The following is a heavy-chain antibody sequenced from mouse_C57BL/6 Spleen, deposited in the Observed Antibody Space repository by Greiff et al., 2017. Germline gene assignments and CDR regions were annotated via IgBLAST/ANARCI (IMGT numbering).Heavy chain of an antibody. CDR2: IYPRSGNT. J-gene: IGHJ1*03. D-gene: IGHD1-1*01. V-gene: IGHV1-81*01. Sequence: VQLQQSGAELARPGASVKLSCKASGYTFTSYGISWVKQRTGQGLEWIGEIYPRSGNTYYNEKFKGKATLTADKSSSTAYMELRSLTSEDSAVYFCARSRYYGSPWYFDVWGTGTTVTVSS. CDR1: GYTFTSYG. CDR3: ARSRYYGSPWYFDV.